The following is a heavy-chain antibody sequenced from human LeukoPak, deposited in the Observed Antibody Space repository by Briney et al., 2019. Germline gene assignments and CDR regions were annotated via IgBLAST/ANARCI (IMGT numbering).Heavy chain of an antibody. Sequence: PGGSLRLSCAASGFTFSNYWMHWVRQAPGKGLVWVSRINSDGSSTNYADSVKGRFTISRDNAKNTLYLQMNSLRAEDTAVYYCARDIRLELPGDYWGQGTLVTVSS. CDR2: INSDGSST. CDR3: ARDIRLELPGDY. J-gene: IGHJ4*02. V-gene: IGHV3-74*01. CDR1: GFTFSNYW. D-gene: IGHD1-26*01.